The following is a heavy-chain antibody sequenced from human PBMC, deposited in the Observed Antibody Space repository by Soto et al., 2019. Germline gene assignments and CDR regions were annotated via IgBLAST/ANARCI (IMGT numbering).Heavy chain of an antibody. CDR2: ISHGGSP. J-gene: IGHJ6*02. Sequence: KTSETLSLTCAVSGGSASSGVFSWNWIRQPPGQGLEWIGYISHGGSPHYTPSLRSRVSISVDRSTNVISLNLTSMTPADTAVYFCARGHYYYAMDVWGQGTTVTVSS. CDR1: GGSASSGVFS. CDR3: ARGHYYYAMDV. V-gene: IGHV4-30-2*01.